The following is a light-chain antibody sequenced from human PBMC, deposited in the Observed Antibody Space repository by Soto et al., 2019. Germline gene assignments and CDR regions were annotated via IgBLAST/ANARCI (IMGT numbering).Light chain of an antibody. CDR3: SSYTRSNTYV. Sequence: SVLTQPASVSGSPGQSITISCTGTSSDIGGYNFVSWYQQHPGKAPKLMIYEVANRPSGVSNRFSGSKSGNTSSLTISGLQAEDEADYYCSSYTRSNTYVFGTGTKVTVL. CDR2: EVA. CDR1: SSDIGGYNF. J-gene: IGLJ1*01. V-gene: IGLV2-14*01.